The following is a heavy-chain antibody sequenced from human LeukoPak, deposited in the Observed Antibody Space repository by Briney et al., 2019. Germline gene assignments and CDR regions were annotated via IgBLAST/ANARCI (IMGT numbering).Heavy chain of an antibody. D-gene: IGHD3-10*01. CDR1: GGSISSGDYY. CDR2: IYCSGST. Sequence: RSSETLCLTCTVSGGSISSGDYYWSWIRQPPGKGQEWIGYIYCSGSTYYKPSIKSPGSISADTSKKQFSLKLGSVTGADTAVYYCARDRITVDGRRFDPRGQGTLVTASS. V-gene: IGHV4-30-4*02. CDR3: ARDRITVDGRRFDP. J-gene: IGHJ5*02.